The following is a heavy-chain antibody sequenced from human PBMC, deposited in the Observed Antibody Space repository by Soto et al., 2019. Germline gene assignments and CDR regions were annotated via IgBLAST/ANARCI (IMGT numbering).Heavy chain of an antibody. D-gene: IGHD5-12*01. J-gene: IGHJ4*02. CDR1: GFTFSSYG. V-gene: IGHV3-33*01. CDR3: ARGYSGYDYNFDY. CDR2: IWYDGSNK. Sequence: PGGSLRLSCAASGFTFSSYGMHWVRQAPGKGLEWVAVIWYDGSNKYYADSVKGRFTISRDNSKNTLYLQMNSLRAEDTAVYYCARGYSGYDYNFDYWGQGISVTVSS.